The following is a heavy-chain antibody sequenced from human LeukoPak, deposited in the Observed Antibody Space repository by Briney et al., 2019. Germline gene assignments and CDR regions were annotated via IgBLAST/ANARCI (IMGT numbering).Heavy chain of an antibody. Sequence: ASVRVSCKDSGYTFTGYYMHWVRDAPGQGHEWMGWINPNSGGTNYAQKFQGRDTMTSDTSISTAYMGLSRLSSDDTAVYYCARARRPGIAVAGDYWGRGTLVTVSS. D-gene: IGHD6-19*01. V-gene: IGHV1-2*02. CDR1: GYTFTGYY. CDR3: ARARRPGIAVAGDY. CDR2: INPNSGGT. J-gene: IGHJ4*02.